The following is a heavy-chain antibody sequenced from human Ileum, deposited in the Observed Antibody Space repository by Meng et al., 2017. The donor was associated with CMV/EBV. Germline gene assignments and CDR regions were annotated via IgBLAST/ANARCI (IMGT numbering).Heavy chain of an antibody. V-gene: IGHV3-30*02. CDR2: IRNDGSYK. J-gene: IGHJ4*02. Sequence: LGGSGGGVVQAWGSRGLPCAAVGFTFRSYGMHWVRQAPGKGLEWVAIIRNDGSYKYYADAVKGRFTSSRDNSKNTLYLQMNSLEPEDTAVYYCVRINYLDHWGQGTLVTVSS. CDR1: GFTFRSYG. CDR3: VRINYLDH.